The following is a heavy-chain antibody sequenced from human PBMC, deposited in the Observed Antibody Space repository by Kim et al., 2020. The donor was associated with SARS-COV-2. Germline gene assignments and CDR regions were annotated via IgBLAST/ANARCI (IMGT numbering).Heavy chain of an antibody. V-gene: IGHV3-7*01. J-gene: IGHJ4*02. D-gene: IGHD2-8*01. Sequence: EKNHVDPVKGRFTISRDNAKKSLYLQMNSLRVEDTAVYYCARDPQRGVYDYWGQGSLVSVSS. CDR2: EK. CDR3: ARDPQRGVYDY.